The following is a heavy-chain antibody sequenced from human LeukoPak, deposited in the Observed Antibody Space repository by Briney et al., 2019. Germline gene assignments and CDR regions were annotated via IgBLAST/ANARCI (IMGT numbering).Heavy chain of an antibody. V-gene: IGHV3-21*01. CDR1: GSTFSSYS. Sequence: GGSLRLSCAAPGSTFSSYSMNWVRQAPGKGLEWVSSISSSSSYIYYADSVKGRFTISRDNAKNSLYLQMNSLRAEDTAVYYCARDSSSSWSPDWGQGTLVTVSS. CDR2: ISSSSSYI. CDR3: ARDSSSSWSPD. J-gene: IGHJ4*02. D-gene: IGHD6-13*01.